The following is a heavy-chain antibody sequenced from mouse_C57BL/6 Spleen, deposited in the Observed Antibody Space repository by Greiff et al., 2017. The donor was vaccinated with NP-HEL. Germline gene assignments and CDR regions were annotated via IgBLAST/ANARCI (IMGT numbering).Heavy chain of an antibody. CDR1: GYTFTSYW. Sequence: QVQLQQPGTELVKPGASVKLSCKASGYTFTSYWMHWVKQRPGQGLEWIGNINPSNGGTNYNEKFKSKATLTVDKSSSTAYMQLSSLTSEASAVYYCARSGFTTVVDWYFDVWGTGTTVTVSS. CDR2: INPSNGGT. CDR3: ARSGFTTVVDWYFDV. J-gene: IGHJ1*03. V-gene: IGHV1-53*01. D-gene: IGHD1-1*01.